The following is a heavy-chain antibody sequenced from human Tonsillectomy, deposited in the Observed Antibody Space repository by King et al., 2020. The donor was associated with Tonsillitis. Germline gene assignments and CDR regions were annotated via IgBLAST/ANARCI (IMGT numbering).Heavy chain of an antibody. CDR3: AGSRVTGLKGSYYY. CDR2: INHRGTT. Sequence: VQLQQWGAGLLKPSETLSLTCGVYGGSFSGYYWSWIRQPPGEGLECIGEINHRGTTNYNPALKSRITISVDTSKNQFSLKLSSVTAAATAVYYCAGSRVTGLKGSYYYWGQGTLVTVSS. CDR1: GGSFSGYY. D-gene: IGHD1-26*01. V-gene: IGHV4-34*01. J-gene: IGHJ4*02.